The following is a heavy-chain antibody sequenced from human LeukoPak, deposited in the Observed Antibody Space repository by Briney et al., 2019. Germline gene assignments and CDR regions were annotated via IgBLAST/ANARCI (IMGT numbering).Heavy chain of an antibody. J-gene: IGHJ5*02. D-gene: IGHD5-12*01. V-gene: IGHV1-46*01. Sequence: ASVKASCKASGYTFTSYYMHWVRQAPGQGLEWMGIINPSGGSTSYAQKYQGRVTMSRDTSTSTVYMELSSIRSEDTAVYYCAKGTVATGLRFDPWGQGTLVTVSS. CDR2: INPSGGST. CDR1: GYTFTSYY. CDR3: AKGTVATGLRFDP.